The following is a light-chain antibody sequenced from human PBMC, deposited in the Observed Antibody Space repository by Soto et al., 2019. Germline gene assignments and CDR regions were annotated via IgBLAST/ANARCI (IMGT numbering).Light chain of an antibody. V-gene: IGLV1-44*01. CDR1: SSNIGSNT. CDR3: AAWDNSLNGPV. J-gene: IGLJ2*01. Sequence: QAVVTQPPSASGTPGQRVTISCSGSSSNIGSNTVHWYQQLPGTAPKLLIHSSNERPSGVPDRFSGSKSGTSASLAISGLQSEDEADYYCAAWDNSLNGPVFGGGTKLTVL. CDR2: SSN.